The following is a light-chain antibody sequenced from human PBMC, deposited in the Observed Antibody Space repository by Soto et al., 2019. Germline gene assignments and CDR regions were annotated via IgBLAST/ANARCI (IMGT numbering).Light chain of an antibody. Sequence: EIVLTQSPGTLSLSPGEGVTLSYRAGQSVSSNLAWYQQKPGQAPSLLIYGAFTRATGIPARFSGTGSGTEFTLTISSLQSEDFALYYCQQYNDWPLTFGQGTKVDIK. CDR2: GAF. CDR3: QQYNDWPLT. CDR1: QSVSSN. J-gene: IGKJ1*01. V-gene: IGKV3-15*01.